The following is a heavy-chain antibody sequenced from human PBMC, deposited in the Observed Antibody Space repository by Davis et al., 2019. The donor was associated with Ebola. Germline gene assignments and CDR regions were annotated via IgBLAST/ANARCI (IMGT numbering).Heavy chain of an antibody. V-gene: IGHV4-59*12. D-gene: IGHD3-22*01. Sequence: SETLSLTCAVYGGSFSGYYWSWIRQPPGKGLEWIGYIYYSGSTNYNPSLKSRVTISVDTSKNQFSLKLSSVTAADTAVYYCARNYDSSGYYYLSQPWYFDLWGRGTLVTVSS. J-gene: IGHJ2*01. CDR2: IYYSGST. CDR1: GGSFSGYY. CDR3: ARNYDSSGYYYLSQPWYFDL.